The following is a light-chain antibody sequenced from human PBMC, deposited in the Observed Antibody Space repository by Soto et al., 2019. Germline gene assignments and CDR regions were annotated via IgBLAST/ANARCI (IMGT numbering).Light chain of an antibody. V-gene: IGKV1-12*01. CDR1: QGIWNL. CDR2: AAS. CDR3: QQANSFPLT. J-gene: IGKJ4*01. Sequence: DIQITQSPSSVAASVGDRGTITFRAEQGIWNLVAWYQQKPGEAPKLLIYAASSLQSGVPSRFSGSGSGTDFTLTISSLQPEDFATYYCQQANSFPLTFGGGTRVEIK.